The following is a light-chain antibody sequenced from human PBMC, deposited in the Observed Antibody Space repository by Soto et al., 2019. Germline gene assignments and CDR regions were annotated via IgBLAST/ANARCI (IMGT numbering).Light chain of an antibody. V-gene: IGKV1-5*03. CDR2: KSS. Sequence: DIQMTQSPSTLSASVGDRVTITCRASQSISGYLAWYQQKPGKVPNLLIYKSSRLASGAPSRFSGSGSGTEFPLTISSLQPEDFATYYCQQYITYPLTFGGGPKVEIK. J-gene: IGKJ4*01. CDR3: QQYITYPLT. CDR1: QSISGY.